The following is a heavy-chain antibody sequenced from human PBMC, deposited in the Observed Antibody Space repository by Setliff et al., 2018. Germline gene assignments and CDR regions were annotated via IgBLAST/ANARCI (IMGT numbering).Heavy chain of an antibody. Sequence: PSETLSLTCTVSGDSIDTDIWWSWVRQSPGKGLEWIGEIYLGGSPTYNPSLKSRVTISIYKSKNQLSLDLTSVTAADTAVYYCARNWHWGFDPWGQGIPVTVSS. D-gene: IGHD1-7*01. CDR3: ARNWHWGFDP. CDR2: IYLGGSP. J-gene: IGHJ5*02. CDR1: GDSIDTDIW. V-gene: IGHV4-4*02.